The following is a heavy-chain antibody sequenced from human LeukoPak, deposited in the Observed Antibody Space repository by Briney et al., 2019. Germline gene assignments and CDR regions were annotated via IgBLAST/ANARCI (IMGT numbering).Heavy chain of an antibody. CDR3: ARDRDWSGARTPRNTFGI. V-gene: IGHV3-33*01. CDR1: GFTFSSYG. CDR2: IWYDGSNE. Sequence: GGSLRLSCAASGFTFSSYGIHWVRQAPGKGLEWVAVIWYDGSNENYADSVKGRFTISRDNSKNTLYLQMNSLRAEDTAVYYCARDRDWSGARTPRNTFGIWGQGTMVTVSS. J-gene: IGHJ3*02. D-gene: IGHD3-3*01.